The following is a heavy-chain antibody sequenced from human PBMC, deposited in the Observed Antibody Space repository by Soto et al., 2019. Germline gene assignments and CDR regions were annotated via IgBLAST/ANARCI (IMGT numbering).Heavy chain of an antibody. D-gene: IGHD5-12*01. V-gene: IGHV4-30-4*01. CDR3: ARYSGYEGLRFDP. Sequence: PSETLSLTCTVSGGSISSGDYYWSWIRQPPGKGLEWIGYIYYSGSTYYNPSLKSRVTISVDTSKNQFSLKLSSVTAADTAVYYCARYSGYEGLRFDPWVQGTLVTVS. J-gene: IGHJ5*02. CDR1: GGSISSGDYY. CDR2: IYYSGST.